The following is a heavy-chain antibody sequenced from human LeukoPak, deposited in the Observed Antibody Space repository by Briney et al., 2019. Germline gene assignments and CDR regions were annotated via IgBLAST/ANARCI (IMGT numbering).Heavy chain of an antibody. CDR2: INHSGST. V-gene: IGHV4-34*01. J-gene: IGHJ5*02. Sequence: PSETLSLTCAVYGGSFSGYYWSWIRQPPGKGLEWIGEINHSGSTNYNPSLKSRVTISVDTSKNQFSLKLSSVTAGDTAVYYCAGQHPRNTVDLWGQGTLVTVSS. CDR1: GGSFSGYY. D-gene: IGHD2/OR15-2a*01. CDR3: AGQHPRNTVDL.